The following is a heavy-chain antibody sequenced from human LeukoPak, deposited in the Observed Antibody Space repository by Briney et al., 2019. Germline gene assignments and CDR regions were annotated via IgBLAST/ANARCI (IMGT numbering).Heavy chain of an antibody. CDR3: AKERFIFVVARTDY. D-gene: IGHD2-15*01. CDR1: GFTFTTFT. Sequence: GGSLRLSCAASGFTFTTFTMNWVRQAPGKGLEWVSAINRGGGGTYYADFVKGRFTISRDNSENTLYLQMNSLRAEDTATYYCAKERFIFVVARTDYWGQGTLVTVSS. V-gene: IGHV3-23*01. J-gene: IGHJ4*02. CDR2: INRGGGGT.